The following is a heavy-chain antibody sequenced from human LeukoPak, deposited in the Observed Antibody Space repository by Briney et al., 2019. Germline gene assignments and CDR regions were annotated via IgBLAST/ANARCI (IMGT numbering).Heavy chain of an antibody. D-gene: IGHD3-16*01. CDR2: IFYSGST. J-gene: IGHJ4*02. CDR1: GGSISTSNYY. Sequence: SETLSLTCTVSGGSISTSNYYWGWIRQPPGKGLEWIGNIFYSGSTYYSPSLRSRVTISLDTSRNQFSLKLNSVTAADTAVYYCARASVLLSADYWGQGALVTVSS. V-gene: IGHV4-39*07. CDR3: ARASVLLSADY.